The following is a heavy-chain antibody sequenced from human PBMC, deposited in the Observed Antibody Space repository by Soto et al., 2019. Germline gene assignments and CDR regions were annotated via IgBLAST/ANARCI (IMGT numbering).Heavy chain of an antibody. CDR3: ARGGGFCGADCYKGGIDY. V-gene: IGHV3-30-3*01. Sequence: QVQLVESGGGVVQPGRSLRLSCAASGFTFSPYTMHWVRQAPGKGLEWVAVISYDGNDKLYADSVKGRFTISRDNSKNTLYLQINSLRAEDTAVYYCARGGGFCGADCYKGGIDYWGQGTLVTVSS. D-gene: IGHD2-21*02. J-gene: IGHJ4*02. CDR1: GFTFSPYT. CDR2: ISYDGNDK.